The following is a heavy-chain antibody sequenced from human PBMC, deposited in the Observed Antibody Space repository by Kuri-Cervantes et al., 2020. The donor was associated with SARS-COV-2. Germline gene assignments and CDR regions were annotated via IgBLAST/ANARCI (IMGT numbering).Heavy chain of an antibody. J-gene: IGHJ4*02. CDR1: GFTFSSYG. D-gene: IGHD4-17*01. CDR2: IYSGGST. CDR3: AKRMNDYGDMRDY. V-gene: IGHV3-53*01. Sequence: ETLSLTCAASGFTFSSYGMHWVRQAPGKGLEWVSVIYSGGSTYYADSVKGRFTISRDNSKNTLYLQMNSLRAEDTAVYYCAKRMNDYGDMRDYWGQGTLVTVSS.